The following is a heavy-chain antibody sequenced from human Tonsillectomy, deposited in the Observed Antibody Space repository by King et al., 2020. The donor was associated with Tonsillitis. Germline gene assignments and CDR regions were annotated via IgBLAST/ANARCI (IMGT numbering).Heavy chain of an antibody. CDR1: GFTFSNAW. CDR3: TTSGPATGIAVARGDY. D-gene: IGHD6-19*01. V-gene: IGHV3-15*01. CDR2: IKSNTDGGTT. J-gene: IGHJ4*02. Sequence: VQLVESGGGLIKPGGSLRLSCAASGFTFSNAWMSWVRQAPGKGLEWVGRIKSNTDGGTTDYAAPVKGRFTISRDDSKNTVYLQMNSLKPEDTAVYYCTTSGPATGIAVARGDYWGQGTLVTVSS.